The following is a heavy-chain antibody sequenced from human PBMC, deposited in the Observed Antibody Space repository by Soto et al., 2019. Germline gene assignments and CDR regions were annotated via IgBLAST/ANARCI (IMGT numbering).Heavy chain of an antibody. CDR1: GYSFTSYW. CDR2: IYPGDSDT. Sequence: GESVKISCKGSGYSFTSYWIGWVRQMPGKGLEWMGIIYPGDSDTRYSPSFQGQVTISADKSISTAYLQWSSLKASDTAMYYCARHETPESGNDAFDIWGQGTMVTVSS. D-gene: IGHD3-3*01. J-gene: IGHJ3*02. CDR3: ARHETPESGNDAFDI. V-gene: IGHV5-51*01.